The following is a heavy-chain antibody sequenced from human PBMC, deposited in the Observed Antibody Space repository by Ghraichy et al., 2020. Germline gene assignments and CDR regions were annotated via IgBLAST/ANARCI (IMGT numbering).Heavy chain of an antibody. D-gene: IGHD1-26*01. CDR1: GDSINHYY. J-gene: IGHJ4*02. Sequence: SETLSLTCTVSGDSINHYYWTWIRQPPGKGLEWIGYSYYSETANYNPSLKSRVTISVDMSKNQFSLSVTSVTAADTAVYYCARASYSGTSAEYWGQGTLVTVSS. V-gene: IGHV4-59*01. CDR3: ARASYSGTSAEY. CDR2: SYYSETA.